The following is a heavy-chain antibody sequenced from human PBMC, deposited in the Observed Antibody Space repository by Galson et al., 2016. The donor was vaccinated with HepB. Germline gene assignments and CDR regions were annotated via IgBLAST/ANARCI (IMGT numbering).Heavy chain of an antibody. V-gene: IGHV5-51*01. CDR3: ARHSSAWYRQRDV. CDR2: IYPGDSYI. CDR1: GYSFTSYW. D-gene: IGHD6-19*01. J-gene: IGHJ6*02. Sequence: QSGAEVKKPGESLKISCKGSGYSFTSYWIGWVRQMPGKGLEWMGIIYPGDSYINYSPTFHGHVTISADKSISTAYLQWSSLKASDTAMYYCARHSSAWYRQRDVWGQGTTVIVSS.